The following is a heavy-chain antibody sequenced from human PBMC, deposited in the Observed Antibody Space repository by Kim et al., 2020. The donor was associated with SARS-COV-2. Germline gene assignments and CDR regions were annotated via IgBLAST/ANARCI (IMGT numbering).Heavy chain of an antibody. V-gene: IGHV4-34*01. D-gene: IGHD6-19*01. CDR3: ARPGGRYSSGWYVY. Sequence: PSLQSRVNISVDTSKNQFSLKLSSVTAADTAVYYCARPGGRYSSGWYVYWGQGTLVTVSS. J-gene: IGHJ4*02.